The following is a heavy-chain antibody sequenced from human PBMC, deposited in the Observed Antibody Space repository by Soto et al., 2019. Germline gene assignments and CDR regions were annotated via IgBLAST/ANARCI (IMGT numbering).Heavy chain of an antibody. CDR1: CGSISSGGYY. V-gene: IGHV4-31*03. Sequence: PSETLSLTCTFSCGSISSGGYYWSWIRQHPGKGLEWIGYIYYSGSAYYNPSLKSRVTISVDTSKNQFSLKLTSVTAADTAVYYGASTAMNTFGGDSDGTDDWGQGTTVTVSS. CDR2: IYYSGSA. D-gene: IGHD3-16*01. J-gene: IGHJ6*02. CDR3: ASTAMNTFGGDSDGTDD.